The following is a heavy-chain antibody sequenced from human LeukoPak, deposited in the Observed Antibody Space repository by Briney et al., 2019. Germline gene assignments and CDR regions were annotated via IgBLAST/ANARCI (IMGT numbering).Heavy chain of an antibody. J-gene: IGHJ3*02. CDR3: TFNLGSGSFGFDI. V-gene: IGHV3-23*01. CDR1: GFTFSSYA. CDR2: IRGSGGST. Sequence: GGSLRLSCAASGFTFSSYAMSWVRQAPGKGLEWVSAIRGSGGSTYYADSVKGRFTISRDNSKNTLFLQMNSLRAEDTAVYYCTFNLGSGSFGFDIWGQGTMVTVSS. D-gene: IGHD3-10*01.